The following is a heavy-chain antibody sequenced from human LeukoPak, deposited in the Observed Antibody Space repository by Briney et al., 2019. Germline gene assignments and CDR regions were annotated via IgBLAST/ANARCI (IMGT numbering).Heavy chain of an antibody. V-gene: IGHV3-53*01. Sequence: PGGSLRLSCAASGFTVSSNYMSWVRQAAGKGLEWVSVIYSGGSTYYAASVKGRFTISRDNSKNTLYLQMNSLRAEDTAVYYCARVAPYAFWSGYYYFDYWGQGTLVTVS. J-gene: IGHJ4*02. CDR3: ARVAPYAFWSGYYYFDY. CDR1: GFTVSSNY. CDR2: IYSGGST. D-gene: IGHD3-3*01.